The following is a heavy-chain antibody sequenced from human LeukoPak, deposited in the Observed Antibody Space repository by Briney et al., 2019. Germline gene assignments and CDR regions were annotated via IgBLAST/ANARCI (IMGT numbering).Heavy chain of an antibody. CDR1: GGSFSSSTYY. V-gene: IGHV4-39*01. CDR3: ARQYYDTSGYYPWYFDY. J-gene: IGHJ4*02. Sequence: SETLSLTCTVSGGSFSSSTYYWGWIRQPPGKGLEWIGSMYYSGSTYSNQSLKSRVTMSVDTSKNQFSLRLTSVTAADTAVYYCARQYYDTSGYYPWYFDYWGQGTLVTVSS. CDR2: MYYSGST. D-gene: IGHD3-22*01.